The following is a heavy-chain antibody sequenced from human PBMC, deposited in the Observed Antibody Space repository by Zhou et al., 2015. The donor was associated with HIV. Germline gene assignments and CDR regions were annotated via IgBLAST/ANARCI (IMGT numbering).Heavy chain of an antibody. CDR2: IIPMFDTA. Sequence: QVQLIQSGPEVKKPGSSVKVSCKASGATFSTYAITWVRQAPGQGLEWMGGIIPMFDTANYAQSFEDRVSITADESTTTVFMELTSLRSEDTAVYYCARVSLGWFGEGGWDYWGQGTLVTVSS. V-gene: IGHV1-69*12. CDR1: GATFSTYA. J-gene: IGHJ4*02. CDR3: ARVSLGWFGEGGWDY. D-gene: IGHD3-10*01.